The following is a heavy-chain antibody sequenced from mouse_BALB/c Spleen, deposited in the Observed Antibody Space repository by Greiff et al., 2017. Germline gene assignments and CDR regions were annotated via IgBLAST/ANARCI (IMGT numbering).Heavy chain of an antibody. V-gene: IGHV5-17*02. J-gene: IGHJ4*01. D-gene: IGHD2-1*01. CDR1: GFTFSSFG. Sequence: EVMLVESGGGLVQPGGSRKLSCAASGFTFSSFGMHWVRQAPEKGLEWVAYISSGSSTIYYADTVKGRFTISRDNPKNTLFLQMTSLRSEDTAMYYCAREDGNYVEIYAMDYWGQGTSVTVSS. CDR3: AREDGNYVEIYAMDY. CDR2: ISSGSSTI.